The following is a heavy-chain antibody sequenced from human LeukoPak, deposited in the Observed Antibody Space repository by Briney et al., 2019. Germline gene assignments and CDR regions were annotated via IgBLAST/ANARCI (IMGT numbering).Heavy chain of an antibody. CDR2: IDGSGTAT. J-gene: IGHJ3*01. CDR1: GFIFSSYE. CDR3: ARSSGRTLDV. Sequence: GSLRLSCAASGFIFSSYEMNWVRQAPGRGLEWISYIDGSGTATNYADSVKGRFTIFRDNAKRSVYLQMNSLRPEDTAVYFCARSSGRTLDVWGQGTTVIVSS. D-gene: IGHD3-22*01. V-gene: IGHV3-48*03.